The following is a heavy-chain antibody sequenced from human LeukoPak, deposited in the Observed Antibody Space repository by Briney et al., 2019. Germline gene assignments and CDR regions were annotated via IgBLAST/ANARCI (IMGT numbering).Heavy chain of an antibody. J-gene: IGHJ4*02. V-gene: IGHV3-30*02. Sequence: GGSLRLSXAASGFTFSSYGMHWVRQAPGKGLEWVAFIRYDGSNKYYADSVKGRFTISRDNSKNTLYLQMNSLRAEDTAVYYCAKDHSSSCDCDYWGQGTLVTVSS. D-gene: IGHD6-6*01. CDR1: GFTFSSYG. CDR2: IRYDGSNK. CDR3: AKDHSSSCDCDY.